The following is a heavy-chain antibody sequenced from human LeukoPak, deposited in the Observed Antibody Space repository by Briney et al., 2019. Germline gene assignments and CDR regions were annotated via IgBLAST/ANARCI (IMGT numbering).Heavy chain of an antibody. Sequence: SETLSLTCPVPGDSISSSRHYWSWIRQPAGKGLEWVGRIYPSGNTNYNPSLKSRVTISLDTSKNQFSLNLRSVTAADTAVYYCARDGLVTMELDYWGQGTLVTVSS. CDR1: GDSISSSRHY. D-gene: IGHD3/OR15-3a*01. CDR3: ARDGLVTMELDY. J-gene: IGHJ4*02. V-gene: IGHV4-61*02. CDR2: IYPSGNT.